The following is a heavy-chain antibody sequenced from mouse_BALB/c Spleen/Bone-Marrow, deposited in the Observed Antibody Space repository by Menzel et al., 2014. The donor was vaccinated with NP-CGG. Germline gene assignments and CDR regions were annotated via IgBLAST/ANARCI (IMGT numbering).Heavy chain of an antibody. CDR3: ARDPFLITRALDY. Sequence: VKLVESGPGLVAPSQSLSITCTVSGFSLTGYGLSWVRQPPGKGLEWPGMIWGDGSTDYNSALKSRLSISKDNSKSQVFLKMNSLQTDDTARYYCARDPFLITRALDYWGQGTSVTVSS. CDR2: IWGDGST. V-gene: IGHV2-6-7*01. J-gene: IGHJ4*01. CDR1: GFSLTGYG. D-gene: IGHD2-4*01.